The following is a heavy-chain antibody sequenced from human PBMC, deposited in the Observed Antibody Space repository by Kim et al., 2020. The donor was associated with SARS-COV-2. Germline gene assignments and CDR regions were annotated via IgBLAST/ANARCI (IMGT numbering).Heavy chain of an antibody. CDR2: ISYDGSNK. CDR3: AKDQGSGKGGYYYYGMDV. J-gene: IGHJ6*02. Sequence: GGSLRLSCAASGFTFSSYGMHWVRQAPGRGLEWVAVISYDGSNKYYVDSVKGRLTISRDNSKNTLYLQMNSLRAEDTAVYYCAKDQGSGKGGYYYYGMDVWGQGTTVTVSS. V-gene: IGHV3-30*18. CDR1: GFTFSSYG. D-gene: IGHD3-10*01.